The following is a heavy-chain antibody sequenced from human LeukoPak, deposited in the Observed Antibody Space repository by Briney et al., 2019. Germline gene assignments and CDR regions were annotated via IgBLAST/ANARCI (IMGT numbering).Heavy chain of an antibody. CDR1: GGSISSYY. CDR2: IYTSGST. V-gene: IGHV4-4*07. D-gene: IGHD4-23*01. CDR3: ARAYDYGGNSDYFDY. J-gene: IGHJ4*02. Sequence: SETLSLTCTVSGGSISSYYWSWIRQPAGKGLEWIGRIYTSGSTNYNPSLKSRVTTSVDTSKNQFSLKLSSVTAADTAVYYCARAYDYGGNSDYFDYWGQGTLVTVSS.